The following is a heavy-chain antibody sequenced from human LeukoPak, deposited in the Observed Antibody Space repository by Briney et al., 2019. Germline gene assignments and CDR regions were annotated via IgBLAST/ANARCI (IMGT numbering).Heavy chain of an antibody. CDR1: GGSISSTSYY. Sequence: SQTLSLTCTVSGGSISSTSYYWSWIRQPAGKGLEWIGRIYTSGSTNYNPSLKSRVTISVDTSKNQFSPKLSSVTAADTAVYHCARLEMATISFDYWGQGTLVTVSS. CDR2: IYTSGST. V-gene: IGHV4-61*02. D-gene: IGHD5-24*01. J-gene: IGHJ4*02. CDR3: ARLEMATISFDY.